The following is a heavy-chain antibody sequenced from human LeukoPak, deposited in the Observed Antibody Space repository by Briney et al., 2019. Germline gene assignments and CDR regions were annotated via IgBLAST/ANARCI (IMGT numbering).Heavy chain of an antibody. CDR2: ISAYNGNT. J-gene: IGHJ4*02. V-gene: IGHV1-18*01. CDR3: ARDYDPVAGSPFDY. Sequence: ASVKVSCKASGYTFTSYGISWVRQAPGQGLEWMGWISAYNGNTNYAQKLQGRVTMTTDTSTSTAYMELRSLRSDATAVYYCARDYDPVAGSPFDYWGQGTLVTVSS. CDR1: GYTFTSYG. D-gene: IGHD6-19*01.